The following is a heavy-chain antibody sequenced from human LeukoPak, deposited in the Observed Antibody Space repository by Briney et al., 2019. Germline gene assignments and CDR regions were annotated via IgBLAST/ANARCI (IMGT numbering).Heavy chain of an antibody. D-gene: IGHD5-18*01. Sequence: PGGSLRLSCAASGFTFSSYWMSWVRQAPGKGLEWVANIRQDGSEKYYVDSVKGRFTISRDNAKNSLYLQMNSLRAEDTAVYYCARVTRIQLWFYYFDYWGQGTLVTVSS. V-gene: IGHV3-7*01. CDR3: ARVTRIQLWFYYFDY. CDR2: IRQDGSEK. CDR1: GFTFSSYW. J-gene: IGHJ4*02.